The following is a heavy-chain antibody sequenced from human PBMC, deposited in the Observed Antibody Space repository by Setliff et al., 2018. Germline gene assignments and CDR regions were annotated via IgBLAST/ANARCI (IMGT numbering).Heavy chain of an antibody. Sequence: SETLSLTCTVSGGSMTSYYWSWIRQSPGKGLEWIGYIDTSGSTDYNPSLKSRVTISVDTSKNQLSLKLSSVTAADTAVYYCARGVSGVSWTPRYWGRGTLVTVSS. D-gene: IGHD2-15*01. V-gene: IGHV4-4*08. J-gene: IGHJ4*02. CDR2: IDTSGST. CDR3: ARGVSGVSWTPRY. CDR1: GGSMTSYY.